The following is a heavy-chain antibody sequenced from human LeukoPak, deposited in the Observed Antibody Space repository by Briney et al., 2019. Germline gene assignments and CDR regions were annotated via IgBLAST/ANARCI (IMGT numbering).Heavy chain of an antibody. Sequence: ASETLSLTCTVSGYSISSGYYWGWIRQPPGKGLEWIGSIYHSGSTYYNPSLKSRVTISVDTSKNQFSLKLSSVTAADTAVYYCARVSSSSARWFGPWGQGTLVTVSS. J-gene: IGHJ5*02. CDR1: GYSISSGYY. CDR2: IYHSGST. V-gene: IGHV4-38-2*02. CDR3: ARVSSSSARWFGP. D-gene: IGHD6-13*01.